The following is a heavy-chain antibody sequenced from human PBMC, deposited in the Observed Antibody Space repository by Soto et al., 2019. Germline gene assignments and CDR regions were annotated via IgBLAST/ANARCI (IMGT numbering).Heavy chain of an antibody. CDR1: GGSISSSSYY. V-gene: IGHV4-39*01. D-gene: IGHD3-10*01. J-gene: IGHJ6*02. CDR2: IYYSGST. Sequence: SETLSLTCTVSGGSISSSSYYWGWIRQPPGKGLEWIGSIYYSGSTYYNPSLKSRVTISVDTSKNQFSLKPSSVTAADTAVYYCATTGKGPRLRSLWFGEPSHSYYYYYYGMDVWGQGTTVTVSS. CDR3: ATTGKGPRLRSLWFGEPSHSYYYYYYGMDV.